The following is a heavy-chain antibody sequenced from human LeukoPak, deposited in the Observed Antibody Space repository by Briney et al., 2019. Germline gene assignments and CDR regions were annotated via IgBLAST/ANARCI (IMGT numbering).Heavy chain of an antibody. CDR1: GLSLSCYA. CDR2: IIGNAATT. CDR3: AKGGAVSSKRITRVRGTRRYYYYMDV. V-gene: IGHV3-23*01. D-gene: IGHD3-10*01. Sequence: GATVTLSCAACGLSLSCYAMRWLGQAPGRGLEWVLSIIGNAATTYYADSEKGRFTIARDNVKNSLYLQMTSLRAQDTAAYYCAKGGAVSSKRITRVRGTRRYYYYMDVWGKGTTVTTSS. J-gene: IGHJ6*03.